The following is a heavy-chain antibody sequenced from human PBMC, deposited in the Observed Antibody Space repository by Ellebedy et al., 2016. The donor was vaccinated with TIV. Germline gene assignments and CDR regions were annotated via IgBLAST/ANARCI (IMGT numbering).Heavy chain of an antibody. CDR1: GVTFSNYW. CDR2: INSDGSST. Sequence: PGGSLRLSCAASGVTFSNYWMHWVRQAPGKGLVWVSRINSDGSSTSYADSVKGRFTISRDNAKNTLFLQMNSLRAEDTAVYYCARDLAILTGYYYGMDVWGQGTTVTVSS. CDR3: ARDLAILTGYYYGMDV. V-gene: IGHV3-74*01. D-gene: IGHD3-9*01. J-gene: IGHJ6*02.